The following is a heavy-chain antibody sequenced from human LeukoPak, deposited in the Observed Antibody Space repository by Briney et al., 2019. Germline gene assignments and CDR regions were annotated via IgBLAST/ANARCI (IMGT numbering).Heavy chain of an antibody. Sequence: GGSLRLSCAASGFTFATFWINWVRHAPGEGLVGVSLINTDGRTTTYADSVKGRFTISRDNAKNTLYLQMNSLRAEDTAVYYCARDLHGSPDWWGQGTLVTVSS. V-gene: IGHV3-74*01. CDR2: INTDGRTT. J-gene: IGHJ4*02. CDR1: GFTFATFW. CDR3: ARDLHGSPDW. D-gene: IGHD2-2*03.